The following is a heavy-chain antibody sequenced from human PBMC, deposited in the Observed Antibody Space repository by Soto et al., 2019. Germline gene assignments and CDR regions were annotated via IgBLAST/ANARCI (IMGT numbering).Heavy chain of an antibody. CDR1: GFTFSSYA. Sequence: EVQLLESGGGLVQPGGSLRLSCAASGFTFSSYAMSWVRQAPGKGLEWVSAISGSGGSTYYADSVKGRFTISRDNSKNTLYRQMNSLRAEDTAVYYCASAARDYYYYGMDVWGQGTTVTVSS. V-gene: IGHV3-23*01. J-gene: IGHJ6*02. CDR2: ISGSGGST. D-gene: IGHD6-25*01. CDR3: ASAARDYYYYGMDV.